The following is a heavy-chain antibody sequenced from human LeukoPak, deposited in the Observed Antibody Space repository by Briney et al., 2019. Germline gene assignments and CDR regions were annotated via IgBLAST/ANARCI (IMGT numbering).Heavy chain of an antibody. CDR1: GFPLSSYW. CDR2: IKKDGGEK. D-gene: IGHD6-13*01. V-gene: IGHV3-7*01. CDR3: ASSERYSSSCYGPVDY. J-gene: IGHJ4*02. Sequence: GGSLRLSCAASGFPLSSYWKSWVRQAPGKGLEWVANIKKDGGEKYYADSVKGRFTISRDNANNSLYLQMNSLRAEDTAVYYCASSERYSSSCYGPVDYWGQGTLVTVSS.